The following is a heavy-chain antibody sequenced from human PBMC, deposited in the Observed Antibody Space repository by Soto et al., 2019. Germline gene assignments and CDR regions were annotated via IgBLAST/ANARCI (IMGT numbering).Heavy chain of an antibody. V-gene: IGHV4-39*01. J-gene: IGHJ5*02. CDR1: GGSISSSSYY. Sequence: LSLTCTVSGGSISSSSYYWGWIRQPPGKGLEWIGSIYYSGSTYYNPSLKSRVTISVDTSKDQFSLKLSSVTAADTAVYYCAKGESAAAMGWFDPWGQGTLVTVSS. D-gene: IGHD2-2*01. CDR3: AKGESAAAMGWFDP. CDR2: IYYSGST.